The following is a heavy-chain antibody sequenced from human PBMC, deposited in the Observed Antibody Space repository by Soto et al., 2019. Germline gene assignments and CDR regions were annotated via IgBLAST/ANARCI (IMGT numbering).Heavy chain of an antibody. CDR3: ARDKGFGTVTQGGEY. CDR2: ISSSSSYI. D-gene: IGHD4-17*01. V-gene: IGHV3-21*01. Sequence: GGSLRLSCAASGFTFSSYSMNWVRQAPGKGLEWVSSISSSSSYIYYADSVKGRFTISRDNAKNSLYLQMNSLRAEDTAVYYCARDKGFGTVTQGGEYWGQGTLVTVSS. CDR1: GFTFSSYS. J-gene: IGHJ4*02.